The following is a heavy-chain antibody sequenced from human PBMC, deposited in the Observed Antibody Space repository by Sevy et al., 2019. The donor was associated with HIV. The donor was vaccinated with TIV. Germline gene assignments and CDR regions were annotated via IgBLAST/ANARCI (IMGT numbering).Heavy chain of an antibody. CDR1: GFTFSSYW. CDR2: MKQDGSGK. Sequence: GGSLRLSCAASGFTFSSYWMSWVRQPPGKGREWVATMKQDGSGKYYVDSVKGRFTISRDNAKHSLYLQMNSLRAEDTAVYYCVREGLGGFSYSLDCWGQGTLVTVSS. D-gene: IGHD5-18*01. V-gene: IGHV3-7*01. J-gene: IGHJ4*02. CDR3: VREGLGGFSYSLDC.